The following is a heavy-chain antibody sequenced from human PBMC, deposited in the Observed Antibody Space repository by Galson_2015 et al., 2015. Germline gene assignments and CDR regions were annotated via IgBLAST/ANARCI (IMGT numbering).Heavy chain of an antibody. Sequence: SLRLSCAASGFTFSSYGMHWVRQAPGKGLEWVAVISYDGSNKYYADSVKGRFTISRDNSKNTLYLQMNSLRAEDTAVYYCAKERAYYGSGSYPPHFDYWGQGTLVTASS. V-gene: IGHV3-30*18. D-gene: IGHD3-10*01. CDR1: GFTFSSYG. CDR2: ISYDGSNK. CDR3: AKERAYYGSGSYPPHFDY. J-gene: IGHJ4*02.